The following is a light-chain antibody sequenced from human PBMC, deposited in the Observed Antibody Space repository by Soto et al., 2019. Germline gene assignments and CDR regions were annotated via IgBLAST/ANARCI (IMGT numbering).Light chain of an antibody. CDR2: DAS. CDR1: QSISSW. Sequence: IQLTQSPSSLRASVRNRVTITSRASQSISSWLAWYQQQPGKAPKLLIYDASSLESGVPSRFSGSGSGTEVTLTISSLQPDEFATYYCQQYNSYLITFGQGTRLEI. CDR3: QQYNSYLIT. J-gene: IGKJ5*01. V-gene: IGKV1-5*01.